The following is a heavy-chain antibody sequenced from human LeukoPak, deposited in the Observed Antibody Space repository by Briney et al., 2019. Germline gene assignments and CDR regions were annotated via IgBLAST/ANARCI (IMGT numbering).Heavy chain of an antibody. V-gene: IGHV3-30-3*01. CDR3: ARDVNTQYYDSSGYEFDY. CDR1: GFTFSSYA. D-gene: IGHD3-22*01. Sequence: GGSLRLSCAASGFTFSSYAMHWVRQAPGKGLEWVAVISYDGSNKYYADSVKGRFTISRDNSKNTLYLQMNRLRAEDTAVYYCARDVNTQYYDSSGYEFDYWGQGTLVTVSS. CDR2: ISYDGSNK. J-gene: IGHJ4*02.